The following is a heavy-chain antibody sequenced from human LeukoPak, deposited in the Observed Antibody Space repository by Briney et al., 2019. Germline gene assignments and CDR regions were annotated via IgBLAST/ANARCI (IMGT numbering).Heavy chain of an antibody. V-gene: IGHV4-30-2*01. CDR1: GGSISSGGYS. D-gene: IGHD5-24*01. CDR2: IYHSGST. J-gene: IGHJ4*02. Sequence: PSQTLSLTCAVSGGSISSGGYSWSWIRQPPGKGLEWIGYIYHSGSTYYNPSLKSRVTISVDTSKNQFSLKLSSVTAADTAVYYCAATREIEMATPRAFDYWGQGTLVTVSS. CDR3: AATREIEMATPRAFDY.